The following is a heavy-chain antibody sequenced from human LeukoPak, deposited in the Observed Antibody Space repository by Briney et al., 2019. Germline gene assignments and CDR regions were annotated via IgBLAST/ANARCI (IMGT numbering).Heavy chain of an antibody. V-gene: IGHV4-34*01. J-gene: IGHJ1*01. D-gene: IGHD1-1*01. CDR3: ARRSGYGYFQH. CDR1: GGSFSGYY. CDR2: INHSGST. Sequence: SETLSLTCAVYGGSFSGYYWSWIRQPPGKGLEWIGEINHSGSTNYNPSLKSRVTISVDTSKKQFSLKLSSVTAADTAVYYCARRSGYGYFQHWGQGTLVTVSS.